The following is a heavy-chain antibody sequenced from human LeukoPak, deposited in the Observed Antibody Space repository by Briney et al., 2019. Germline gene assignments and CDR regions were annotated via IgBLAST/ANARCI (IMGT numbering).Heavy chain of an antibody. CDR3: ARLNGYHFDY. Sequence: GESLKISCKGSGYSFTSYGSGGVRQMPGKGLEWMGIIYPGDADTRYSPSFQGQVTISADKSISTAYLQWSSLKASDTAMYYCARLNGYHFDYWGQGTLVTVSS. J-gene: IGHJ4*02. D-gene: IGHD2-8*01. CDR2: IYPGDADT. CDR1: GYSFTSYG. V-gene: IGHV5-51*01.